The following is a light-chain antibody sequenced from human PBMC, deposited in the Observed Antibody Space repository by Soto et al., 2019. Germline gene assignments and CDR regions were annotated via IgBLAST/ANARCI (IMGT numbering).Light chain of an antibody. CDR3: QQYSTLPHT. J-gene: IGKJ2*01. CDR1: QSVSSY. V-gene: IGKV3-20*01. CDR2: GAS. Sequence: DIVLTQSPGTLSLSPGETATLSCRASQSVSSYLAWYQQKPGQAPRLLIYGASIRATGIPDRFSGSGSGTYFALTISRLEPEDFAVYYCQQYSTLPHTFGQGTKLEV.